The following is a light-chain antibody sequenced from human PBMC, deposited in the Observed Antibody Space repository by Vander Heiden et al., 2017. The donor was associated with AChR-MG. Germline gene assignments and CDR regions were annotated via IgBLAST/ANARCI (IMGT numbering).Light chain of an antibody. V-gene: IGKV1-5*03. Sequence: DIQMTQSPSTLSASVGDRVTITCRASQSISSWLAWYQQKPGKAPKLLIYKASSLESGVPSRFSGSGYGTEFTLTISSLQPDDFATYYCQQYNSYSPWTFGQRTKVEIK. J-gene: IGKJ1*01. CDR1: QSISSW. CDR2: KAS. CDR3: QQYNSYSPWT.